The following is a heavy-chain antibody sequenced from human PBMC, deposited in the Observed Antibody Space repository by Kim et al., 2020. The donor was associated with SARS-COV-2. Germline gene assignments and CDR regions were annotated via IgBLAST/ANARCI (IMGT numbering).Heavy chain of an antibody. V-gene: IGHV1-18*04. CDR3: ARDVTMVRGVTPFLIDY. D-gene: IGHD3-10*01. Sequence: ASVKVSCKASGYTFTSYGISWVRQAPGQGLEWMGWISAYNGNTNYAQKLQGRVTMTTDTSTSTAYMELRSLRSDDTAVYYCARDVTMVRGVTPFLIDYWGQGTLVTVSS. CDR2: ISAYNGNT. J-gene: IGHJ4*02. CDR1: GYTFTSYG.